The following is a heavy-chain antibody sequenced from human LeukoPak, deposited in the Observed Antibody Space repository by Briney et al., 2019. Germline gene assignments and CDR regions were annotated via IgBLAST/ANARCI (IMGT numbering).Heavy chain of an antibody. Sequence: GGSLRLSCAASGFTFSSYAMHWVRQAPGKGLEWVAVISYDGSNKYYADSVKGRFTISRDNSKKTLYLQMNSLRTEDTAVYYCARGRGGRGYYYYGLDVWGQGTTVTVSS. CDR2: ISYDGSNK. D-gene: IGHD2-15*01. CDR1: GFTFSSYA. CDR3: ARGRGGRGYYYYGLDV. J-gene: IGHJ6*02. V-gene: IGHV3-30-3*01.